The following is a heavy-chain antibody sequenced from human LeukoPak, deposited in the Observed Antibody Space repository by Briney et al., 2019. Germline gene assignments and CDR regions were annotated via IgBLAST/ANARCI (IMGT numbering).Heavy chain of an antibody. Sequence: GSLRLSCAASGFTFSSYSMNWVRQAPGKGLEWVSSIGTSSSYIYYADSLKGRFTISRDNAKNSLYLQVNSLRAEDTAVYYCARVGVIWSGYYTTFFDYWGQGTLVTVSS. CDR3: ARVGVIWSGYYTTFFDY. CDR2: IGTSSSYI. J-gene: IGHJ4*02. V-gene: IGHV3-21*01. CDR1: GFTFSSYS. D-gene: IGHD3-3*01.